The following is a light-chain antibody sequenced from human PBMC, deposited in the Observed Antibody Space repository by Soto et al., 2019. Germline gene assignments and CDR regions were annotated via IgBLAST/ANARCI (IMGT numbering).Light chain of an antibody. V-gene: IGKV1-39*01. Sequence: EIQMTQSPSYMSTSVGDRIPITSRASQSISSYLNWYQQKPGKAPKLLIYAASSLQSGVPSRFSGSGSGTDFTLTISSLQPEDFATYYCQQSYSTPRTFGQGTKVDIK. J-gene: IGKJ1*01. CDR1: QSISSY. CDR2: AAS. CDR3: QQSYSTPRT.